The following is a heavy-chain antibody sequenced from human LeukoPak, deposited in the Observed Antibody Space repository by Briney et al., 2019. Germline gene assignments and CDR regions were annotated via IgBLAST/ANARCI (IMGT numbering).Heavy chain of an antibody. J-gene: IGHJ4*02. V-gene: IGHV4-34*01. D-gene: IGHD6-19*01. CDR1: GGSFSGYY. Sequence: PSETLSLTCAVYGGSFSGYYWSWIRRPPGDGLEWIGEIHHSGSTNYNPSLKSRVTISVDTSKNQFSLKLSSVTAADTAVYYCARGQVGRAGTFRIWAYFDHWGQGTLVIVSS. CDR2: IHHSGST. CDR3: ARGQVGRAGTFRIWAYFDH.